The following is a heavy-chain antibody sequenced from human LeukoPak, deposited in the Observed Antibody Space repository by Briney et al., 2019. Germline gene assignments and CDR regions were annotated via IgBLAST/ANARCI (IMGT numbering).Heavy chain of an antibody. D-gene: IGHD6-13*01. CDR2: IYYSGST. J-gene: IGHJ1*01. CDR1: GGSFSGYY. Sequence: SETLSLTCAVYGGSFSGYYWSWIRQPPGKGLEWIGGIYYSGSTYYNPSLKSRVTISVDTSKNQFSLKLSSVTAADTAVYYCAREAYSSSWYSEYFQHWGQGTLVTVSS. V-gene: IGHV4-34*01. CDR3: AREAYSSSWYSEYFQH.